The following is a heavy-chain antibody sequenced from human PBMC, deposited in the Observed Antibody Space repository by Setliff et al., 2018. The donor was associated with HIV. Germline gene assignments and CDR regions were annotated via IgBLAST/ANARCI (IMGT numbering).Heavy chain of an antibody. V-gene: IGHV1-2*02. D-gene: IGHD1-1*01. J-gene: IGHJ4*02. CDR1: GYTFTGNY. CDR3: ARDKRDDNFLTSRISSVFDF. CDR2: INPNSGGT. Sequence: ASVKVSCKASGYTFTGNYIHWVRQAPGQGLEWMGWINPNSGGTNYEQKFQGRFTISRDNAKNSLYLQMHSLRVEDTAFYYCARDKRDDNFLTSRISSVFDFWGEGTLVTVSS.